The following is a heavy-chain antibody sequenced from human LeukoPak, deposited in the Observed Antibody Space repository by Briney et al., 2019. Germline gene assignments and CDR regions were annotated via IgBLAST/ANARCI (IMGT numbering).Heavy chain of an antibody. V-gene: IGHV4-34*01. J-gene: IGHJ6*03. CDR1: GGSFSNYY. CDR3: ASRWNYGRNYYIDV. Sequence: PSETLSLTCAVYGGSFSNYYWNWIRQTPGKGLEWLGEINDRGRANYNPSLMSRVTVSVDTSKNQFSLRLTSVTATDTAIYYCASRWNYGRNYYIDVWGKGATVSVSS. CDR2: INDRGRA. D-gene: IGHD1-7*01.